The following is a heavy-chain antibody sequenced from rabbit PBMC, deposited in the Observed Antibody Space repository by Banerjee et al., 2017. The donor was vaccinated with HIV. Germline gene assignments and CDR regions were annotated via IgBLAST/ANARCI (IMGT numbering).Heavy chain of an antibody. D-gene: IGHD4-2*01. V-gene: IGHV1S40*01. CDR1: GFSFSSSSW. J-gene: IGHJ4*01. CDR3: ATDDYAGDGYGSFNW. Sequence: QSLEESGGDLVQPGGTLTLTCTVSGFSFSSSSWICWVRQAPGKGLEWIACIYAGSSGTTYYASWAKGRFSISKTSSTTVTLQMTSLTAADTATYFCATDDYAGDGYGSFNWWGQALVTVS. CDR2: IYAGSSGTT.